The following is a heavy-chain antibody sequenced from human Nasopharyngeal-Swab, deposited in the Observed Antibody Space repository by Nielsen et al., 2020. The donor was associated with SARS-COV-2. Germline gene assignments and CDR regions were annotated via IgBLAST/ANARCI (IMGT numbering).Heavy chain of an antibody. CDR2: IYYSGST. J-gene: IGHJ3*02. CDR3: ASGLKGAFDI. CDR1: SGSISSYY. V-gene: IGHV4-59*01. D-gene: IGHD3/OR15-3a*01. Sequence: GSLRLSCTVSSGSISSYYWSWIRQPPGKGLEWIGYIYYSGSTNYNPSLKSRVTISVDTSKNQFSLKLSSVTAADTAVYYCASGLKGAFDIWGQGTMVTVSS.